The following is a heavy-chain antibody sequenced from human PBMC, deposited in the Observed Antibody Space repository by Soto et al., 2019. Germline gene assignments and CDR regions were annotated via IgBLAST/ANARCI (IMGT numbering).Heavy chain of an antibody. J-gene: IGHJ5*02. D-gene: IGHD6-25*01. V-gene: IGHV2-5*02. CDR2: IYWDDVK. Sequence: QITLKESGPTLVKPTQTLTLTCTFSGFSLSTTGVGVAWFRQPPGKALEWLALIYWDDVKRYTPSLKSRLTNTKDTSKIQVDHTMTNMYTVDTATYYCAHRPPRSGWARNWFDPWGQGTLVTVSS. CDR3: AHRPPRSGWARNWFDP. CDR1: GFSLSTTGVG.